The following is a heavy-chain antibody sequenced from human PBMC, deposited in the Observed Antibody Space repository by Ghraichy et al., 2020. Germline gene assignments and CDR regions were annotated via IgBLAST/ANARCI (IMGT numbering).Heavy chain of an antibody. CDR1: GFTFSSYS. J-gene: IGHJ6*02. CDR3: ASSTSSHDPFYYGMDV. CDR2: ISSSSRTI. D-gene: IGHD2-2*01. Sequence: GGSLRLSCAASGFTFSSYSMNWVRQAPGKGLEWVSYISSSSRTIYYTDSVKGRFTISRDNAKNSLYLQMNSLRDEDTAVYYCASSTSSHDPFYYGMDVWGQGTPVTVSS. V-gene: IGHV3-48*02.